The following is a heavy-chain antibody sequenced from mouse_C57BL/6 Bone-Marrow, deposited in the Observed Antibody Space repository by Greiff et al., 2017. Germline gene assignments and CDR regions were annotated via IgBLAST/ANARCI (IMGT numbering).Heavy chain of an antibody. Sequence: VQLQQSGAELMKPGASVKLSCKATGYTFTGYWIEWVKQRPGHGLEWIGEILPGSGSTNYNEKFKGKATFTADTSSNTAYMQLSSLTTEDSAIYYWARPHYYGSSYDYYAMDYWGQGTSVTVSS. D-gene: IGHD1-1*01. V-gene: IGHV1-9*01. CDR1: GYTFTGYW. CDR3: ARPHYYGSSYDYYAMDY. CDR2: ILPGSGST. J-gene: IGHJ4*01.